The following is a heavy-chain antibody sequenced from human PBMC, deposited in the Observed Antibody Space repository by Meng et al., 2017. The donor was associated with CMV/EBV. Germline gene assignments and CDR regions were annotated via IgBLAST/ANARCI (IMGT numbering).Heavy chain of an antibody. CDR1: GFTFDDYG. J-gene: IGHJ6*02. Sequence: GESLKISCAASGFTFDDYGMSWVRQAPGKGLEWVSGINWSGGSTGYADSVKGRFTISRDNAKNSLYLQMNSLRAEDTALYYCARDLPYVLDGMDVWGQGTTVTVSS. CDR3: ARDLPYVLDGMDV. D-gene: IGHD2-8*02. V-gene: IGHV3-20*04. CDR2: INWSGGST.